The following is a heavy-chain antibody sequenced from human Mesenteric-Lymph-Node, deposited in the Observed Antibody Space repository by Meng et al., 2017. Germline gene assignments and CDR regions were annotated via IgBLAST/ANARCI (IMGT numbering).Heavy chain of an antibody. V-gene: IGHV4-31*03. CDR3: ARASYGSGSPLGESWFDP. D-gene: IGHD3-10*01. CDR1: GGSISSGGYY. CDR2: IHDSGST. J-gene: IGHJ5*02. Sequence: VQMQEPGPVRVKPSKPLSLTCTVSGGSISSGGYYWSWIRQHPGKGLEWIGYIHDSGSTYYNPSLKSRVTISADTSKNQFSLKLSSVTAADTAVYYCARASYGSGSPLGESWFDPWGQGTLVTVSS.